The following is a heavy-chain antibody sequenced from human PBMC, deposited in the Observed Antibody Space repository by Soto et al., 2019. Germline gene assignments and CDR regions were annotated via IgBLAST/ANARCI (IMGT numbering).Heavy chain of an antibody. D-gene: IGHD2-21*02. Sequence: SETLSLTCTVSGGSISTYYWSWIRQPPGKGLEWIGYIYYSGSTKYNPSLKSRVTISVDTSKKQFSLKLSSVTAADTAVYYCAGRGDSHWFYMDVWGKGTTVTVSS. V-gene: IGHV4-59*08. CDR1: GGSISTYY. CDR3: AGRGDSHWFYMDV. CDR2: IYYSGST. J-gene: IGHJ6*03.